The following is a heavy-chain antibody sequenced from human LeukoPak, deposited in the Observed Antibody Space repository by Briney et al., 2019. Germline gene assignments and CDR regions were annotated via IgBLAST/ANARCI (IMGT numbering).Heavy chain of an antibody. D-gene: IGHD2-8*01. Sequence: GASVKVSCKASGYTFTNYHIGWVRQAPGQGLEWMGWISTNNGNTNYAQNLQGRVTMTKDTSTSTAYMELRSLRSDDTAVYYCALISYCTSVTCYFLDYWGQGTLVSVSS. J-gene: IGHJ4*02. CDR3: ALISYCTSVTCYFLDY. CDR1: GYTFTNYH. CDR2: ISTNNGNT. V-gene: IGHV1-18*01.